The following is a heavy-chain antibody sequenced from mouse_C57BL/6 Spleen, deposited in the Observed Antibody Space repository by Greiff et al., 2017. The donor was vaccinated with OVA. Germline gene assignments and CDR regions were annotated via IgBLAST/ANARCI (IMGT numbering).Heavy chain of an antibody. CDR2: IRLKSDNYAT. CDR3: TVGSGYVSFDY. J-gene: IGHJ2*01. D-gene: IGHD3-2*02. V-gene: IGHV6-3*01. CDR1: GFTFSNYW. Sequence: EVKLMESGGGLVQPGGSMKLSCVASGFTFSNYWMNWVRQSPEKGLEWVAQIRLKSDNYATHYAESVKGRFTISRDDSKSSVYLQMNNLRAEDTGIYYCTVGSGYVSFDYWGQGTTLTVSS.